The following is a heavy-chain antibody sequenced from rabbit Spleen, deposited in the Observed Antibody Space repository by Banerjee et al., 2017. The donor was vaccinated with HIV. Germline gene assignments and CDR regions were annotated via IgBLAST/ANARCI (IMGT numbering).Heavy chain of an antibody. J-gene: IGHJ6*01. CDR3: ARDTGSSFSSYGMDL. D-gene: IGHD8-1*01. V-gene: IGHV1S40*01. CDR2: IDIGSRDFT. CDR1: GIDFSNYNF. Sequence: QSLVDYGGDLVQPGASLTLTCKASGIDFSNYNFICWVRQAPGKGLEWIACIDIGSRDFTYYASWAKGRFTISKTSSTTVTLQMTSLTAADTATYFCARDTGSSFSSYGMDLWGPGTLVTVS.